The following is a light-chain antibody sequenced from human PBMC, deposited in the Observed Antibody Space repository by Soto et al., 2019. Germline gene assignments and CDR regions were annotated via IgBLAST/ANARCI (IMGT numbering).Light chain of an antibody. Sequence: DIVLTQSPDTLSLSPGERATLSCRASQSVRSNYLAWYQQKPGQAPRFLIYDASSRATGIPDRFSGSGSGTDFTLTISRLEPEDFAVYYCQQYGSSPLTFGGGTKVDIK. V-gene: IGKV3-20*01. CDR1: QSVRSNY. CDR2: DAS. J-gene: IGKJ4*01. CDR3: QQYGSSPLT.